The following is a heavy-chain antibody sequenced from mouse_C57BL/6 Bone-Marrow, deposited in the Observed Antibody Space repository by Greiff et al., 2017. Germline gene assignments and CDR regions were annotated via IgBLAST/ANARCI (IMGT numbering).Heavy chain of an antibody. CDR2: IYPGDGDT. D-gene: IGHD2-1*01. V-gene: IGHV1-82*01. CDR1: GYAFSSSW. CDR3: ASRLRFAY. Sequence: QVQLQQSGPELVKPGASVKISCKASGYAFSSSWMNWVKQRPGKGLEWIGRIYPGDGDTNYNGKFKGKATLTADKSSSTAYMQLSSLTSEDSAVYLCASRLRFAYWGQGTLVTVSA. J-gene: IGHJ3*01.